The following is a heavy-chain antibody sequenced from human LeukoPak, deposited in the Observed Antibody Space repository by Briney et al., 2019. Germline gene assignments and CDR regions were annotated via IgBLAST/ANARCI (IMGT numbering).Heavy chain of an antibody. CDR3: TSSSGWSDFDY. CDR2: IRSKANSYAT. Sequence: PGGSLRLSCAASGFTFSGSAMHWVRQASGKGLEWVGRIRSKANSYATAYAASVKGRFTIPRDDSKNTAYLQMNSLKTDDTAVYYCTSSSGWSDFDYWGQGTLVTVSS. J-gene: IGHJ4*02. D-gene: IGHD6-19*01. V-gene: IGHV3-73*01. CDR1: GFTFSGSA.